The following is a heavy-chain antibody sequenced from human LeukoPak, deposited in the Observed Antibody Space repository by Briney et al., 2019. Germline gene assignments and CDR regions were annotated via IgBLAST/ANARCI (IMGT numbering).Heavy chain of an antibody. D-gene: IGHD3-9*01. CDR2: IRNDGIDT. CDR1: GLSFSTYG. Sequence: GGSLRLACATSGLSFSTYGMHWVRQAPGKGPEWVAFIRNDGIDTFYADSVKGRFTISRDNSKNMLYLQMNSLRAEDTAVYYCAKDIHILRYFDWLPHDAFDIWGQGTMVTVSS. CDR3: AKDIHILRYFDWLPHDAFDI. J-gene: IGHJ3*02. V-gene: IGHV3-30*02.